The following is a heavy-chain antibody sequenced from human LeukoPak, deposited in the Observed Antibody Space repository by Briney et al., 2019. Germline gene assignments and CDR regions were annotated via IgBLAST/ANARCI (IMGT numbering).Heavy chain of an antibody. Sequence: APVKVSCKASGYTFTSYGISWVRQAPGQGLEWMGWISAYSGNTNYAQKLQGRVTMTTDTSTSTAYMELRSLRSDDTAVYYCARIVVVIPADRHLDYWGQGTLVTVSS. D-gene: IGHD3-22*01. J-gene: IGHJ4*02. CDR1: GYTFTSYG. CDR2: ISAYSGNT. CDR3: ARIVVVIPADRHLDY. V-gene: IGHV1-18*01.